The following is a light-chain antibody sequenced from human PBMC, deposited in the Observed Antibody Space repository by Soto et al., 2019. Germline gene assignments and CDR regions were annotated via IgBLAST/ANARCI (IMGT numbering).Light chain of an antibody. CDR3: QQSYSTPRT. CDR2: AAS. CDR1: QSISSY. J-gene: IGKJ2*01. V-gene: IGKV1-39*01. Sequence: DIQMTQSPSSLSASVGDRVTITCRASQSISSYLNWYQQKPGKAPKLLIYAASSLQSGVPSRFSGSGSGTDFTLAISSLQPEGFATYYCQQSYSTPRTFGQGTKLEIK.